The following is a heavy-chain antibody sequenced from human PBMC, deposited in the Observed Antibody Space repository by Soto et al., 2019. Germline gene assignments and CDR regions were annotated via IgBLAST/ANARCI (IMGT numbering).Heavy chain of an antibody. CDR2: IIPIFGAA. CDR1: GGTFSSYA. V-gene: IGHV1-69*06. J-gene: IGHJ6*02. CDR3: ARTNYYYYGIDV. Sequence: QVQLVQSGAEVKKPGSSVKVSCKASGGTFSSYAISWVRQAPGQGLEWMGGIIPIFGAANYAQKFQGRVTITADKSTSTAYMELSSLRSQDTAVYYCARTNYYYYGIDVWGQGTTVTVSS.